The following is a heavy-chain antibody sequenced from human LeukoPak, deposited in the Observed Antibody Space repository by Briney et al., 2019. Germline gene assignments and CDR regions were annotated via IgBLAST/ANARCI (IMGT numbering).Heavy chain of an antibody. CDR1: GYTFTSYY. V-gene: IGHV1-46*01. Sequence: GASVKVSCKASGYTFTSYYMHWVRQAPGQGLEWMGIINPSGGSTSYAQKFQGRVTMTTDTSTSTAYMELRSLRSDDTAVFYCARVASVVVTATRNGFDYWGQGTLVTVSS. D-gene: IGHD2-21*02. CDR2: INPSGGST. CDR3: ARVASVVVTATRNGFDY. J-gene: IGHJ4*02.